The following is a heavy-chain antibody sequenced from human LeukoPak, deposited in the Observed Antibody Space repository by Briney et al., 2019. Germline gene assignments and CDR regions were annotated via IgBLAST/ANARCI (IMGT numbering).Heavy chain of an antibody. D-gene: IGHD6-13*01. Sequence: SETLPLTCTVSGGSISSYYWSLIRQPPGKGLEWIGYIYYSGSTNYNPSLKSRVTISVDTSKNQFSLRLSSVTAADTALYYCARSRGYFDYWGQGTLVTVSS. CDR1: GGSISSYY. CDR2: IYYSGST. J-gene: IGHJ4*02. V-gene: IGHV4-59*01. CDR3: ARSRGYFDY.